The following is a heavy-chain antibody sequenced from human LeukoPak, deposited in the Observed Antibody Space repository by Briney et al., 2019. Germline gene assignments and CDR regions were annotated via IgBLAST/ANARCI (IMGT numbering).Heavy chain of an antibody. D-gene: IGHD2-8*01. Sequence: GESLKISCKGSGYSFTSYWISWVRQMPGKGLEWMGRIDPSDSYTNYSPSFQGHVTISADKSISTAYLQWSSPKASDTATYYCARPMAGSGGYYYYDMDVWGQGTTVTVSS. V-gene: IGHV5-10-1*01. CDR3: ARPMAGSGGYYYYDMDV. J-gene: IGHJ6*02. CDR1: GYSFTSYW. CDR2: IDPSDSYT.